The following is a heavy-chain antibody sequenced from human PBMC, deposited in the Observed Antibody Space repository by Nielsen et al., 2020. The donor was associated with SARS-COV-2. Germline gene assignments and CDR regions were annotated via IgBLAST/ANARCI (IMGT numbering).Heavy chain of an antibody. Sequence: SETLSLTCTVSGGSISSGGYYWSWIRQHPGKGLEWIGYIYYSGSTYYNPSLKSRVTISVDTSKNQFSLKLSSVTAADTAVYYCATSKPVGATDWFDPWGQGTLVTVSS. J-gene: IGHJ5*02. CDR1: GGSISSGGYY. V-gene: IGHV4-31*03. CDR2: IYYSGST. D-gene: IGHD1-26*01. CDR3: ATSKPVGATDWFDP.